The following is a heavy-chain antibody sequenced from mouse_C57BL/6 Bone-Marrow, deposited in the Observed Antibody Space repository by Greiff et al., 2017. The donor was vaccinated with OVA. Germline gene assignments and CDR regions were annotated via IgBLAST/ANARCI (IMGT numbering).Heavy chain of an antibody. Sequence: QVQLQQPGAELVKPGASVKLSCKASGYTFTSYWMHWVKQRPGQGLEWIGMIHPNSGSTNYNEKFKSKATLTVDKSSSTAYMQLSSLTSEDSAVYYCARGGFYYYGSSPFAYWGQGTLVTVSA. V-gene: IGHV1-64*01. CDR1: GYTFTSYW. J-gene: IGHJ3*01. CDR3: ARGGFYYYGSSPFAY. D-gene: IGHD1-1*01. CDR2: IHPNSGST.